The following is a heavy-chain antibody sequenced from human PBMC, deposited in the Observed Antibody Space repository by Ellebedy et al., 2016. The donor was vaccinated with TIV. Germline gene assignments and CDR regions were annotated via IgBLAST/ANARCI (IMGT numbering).Heavy chain of an antibody. D-gene: IGHD4-23*01. J-gene: IGHJ4*02. CDR2: INHSGST. V-gene: IGHV4-34*01. Sequence: SETLSLTCAVYGGSFSGYYWSWIRQPPGKGLEWIGEINHSGSTNYNPSLKSRVTISVDTSKNQFSLKLSSVTAADTAVYYCARHRDTVVTWEYYFDYWGQGTLVTVSS. CDR3: ARHRDTVVTWEYYFDY. CDR1: GGSFSGYY.